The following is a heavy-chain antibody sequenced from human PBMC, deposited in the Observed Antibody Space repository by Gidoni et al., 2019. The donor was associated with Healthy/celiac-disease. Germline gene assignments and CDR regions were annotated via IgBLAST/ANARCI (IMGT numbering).Heavy chain of an antibody. CDR2: ISAYNGNT. CDR1: GYTFTSYG. CDR3: ARTSRENTMIVVELMLFDI. V-gene: IGHV1-18*01. Sequence: QVQLVQSGAEVKKPGASVKVSCKASGYTFTSYGISWVRQAPGQGLEWMGWISAYNGNTNYAQKLQGRVTMTTDTSTSTAYMELRSLRSDDTAVYYCARTSRENTMIVVELMLFDIWGQGTMVTVSS. J-gene: IGHJ3*02. D-gene: IGHD3-22*01.